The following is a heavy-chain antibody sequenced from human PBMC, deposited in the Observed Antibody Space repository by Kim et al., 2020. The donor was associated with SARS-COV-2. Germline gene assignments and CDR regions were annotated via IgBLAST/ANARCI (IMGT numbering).Heavy chain of an antibody. V-gene: IGHV4-39*02. CDR1: GDSISSSSYY. CDR2: IYYSGST. J-gene: IGHJ4*02. Sequence: SETLSLTCTVSGDSISSSSYYWGWIRQPPGKGLEWIGSIYYSGSTYYNPSLKSRVTISVDTSKNQFSLKLSSVTAADTAVYYCARELAAAGTDTDYWGQGTLVTVSS. CDR3: ARELAAAGTDTDY. D-gene: IGHD6-13*01.